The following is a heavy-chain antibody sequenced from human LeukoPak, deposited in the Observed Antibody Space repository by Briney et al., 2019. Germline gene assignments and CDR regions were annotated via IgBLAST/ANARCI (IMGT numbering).Heavy chain of an antibody. CDR3: AKDGGGYSGSYIDY. CDR1: GFTFDDYA. D-gene: IGHD1-26*01. J-gene: IGHJ4*02. V-gene: IGHV3-43D*03. Sequence: GGSLRLSCAASGFTFDDYAMHWVRQAPGKGLEWVSLISWDGGSTYYADSVKGRFTISRDKSKNSLYLQMNSLRAEDTALYYCAKDGGGYSGSYIDYWGQGTLVTVSS. CDR2: ISWDGGST.